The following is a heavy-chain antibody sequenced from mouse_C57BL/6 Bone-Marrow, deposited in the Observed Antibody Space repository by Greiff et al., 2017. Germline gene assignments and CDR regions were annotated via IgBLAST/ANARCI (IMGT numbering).Heavy chain of an antibody. J-gene: IGHJ4*01. V-gene: IGHV1-82*01. Sequence: QVQLQQSGPELVKPGASVKISCKASGYAFSSAWMNWVKQRPGRGLEWIVRIYPGDGDTNYNGKFKGKTTLTADKSSSPAYMQLSSLTSEDSAVYFCATDYYGSSYVRSTYAMDYWGQGTSVTVAS. CDR3: ATDYYGSSYVRSTYAMDY. CDR2: IYPGDGDT. CDR1: GYAFSSAW. D-gene: IGHD1-1*01.